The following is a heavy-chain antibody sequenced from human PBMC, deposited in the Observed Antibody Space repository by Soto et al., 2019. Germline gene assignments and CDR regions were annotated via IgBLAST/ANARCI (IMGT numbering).Heavy chain of an antibody. J-gene: IGHJ4*02. CDR2: IYYSGST. Sequence: QVQLQESGPGLVKPSETLSLTCTVSGGSISSYYWSWIRQPPGKGLEWIGYIYYSGSTNYNPSLKSRVTISVDTSKNQFSLKLSSVTAADTAVYYCARDDSSCHFDYWGQGTLVTVSS. CDR1: GGSISSYY. CDR3: ARDDSSCHFDY. D-gene: IGHD6-19*01. V-gene: IGHV4-59*01.